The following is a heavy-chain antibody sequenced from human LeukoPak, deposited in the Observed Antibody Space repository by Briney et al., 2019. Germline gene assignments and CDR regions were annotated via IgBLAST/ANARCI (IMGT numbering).Heavy chain of an antibody. CDR1: GGSISSSNYY. V-gene: IGHV4-39*01. D-gene: IGHD2-15*01. CDR3: ARHGALCTGGSCTRFDP. CDR2: IYYSGST. J-gene: IGHJ5*02. Sequence: SETLSLTCTVSGGSISSSNYYWGWIRQPPGKGLEWIGAIYYSGSTYYNSSLKSRVTISVDTSKNHFSLKVSSVTATDTAMYYCARHGALCTGGSCTRFDPWGQGTLVTVSS.